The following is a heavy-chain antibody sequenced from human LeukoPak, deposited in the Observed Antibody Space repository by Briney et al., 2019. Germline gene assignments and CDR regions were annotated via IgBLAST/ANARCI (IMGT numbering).Heavy chain of an antibody. CDR1: GGSISSYY. D-gene: IGHD4-17*01. CDR3: AGTTVTKIRPHYYYGMDV. J-gene: IGHJ6*02. CDR2: IYYSGST. V-gene: IGHV4-59*01. Sequence: SETLSLTCTVSGGSISSYYWSWIRQPPGKGLEWIGYIYYSGSTNYSPSLKSRVTISVDTSKNQFSLKLSSVTAADTAVYYCAGTTVTKIRPHYYYGMDVWGQGTTVTVSS.